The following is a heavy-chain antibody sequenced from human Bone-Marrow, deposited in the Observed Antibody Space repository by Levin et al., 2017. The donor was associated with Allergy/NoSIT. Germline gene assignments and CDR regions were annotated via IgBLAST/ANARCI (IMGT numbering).Heavy chain of an antibody. CDR1: GGSISSYY. CDR3: ARGRGVVPKIDY. CDR2: IYYSGST. D-gene: IGHD3-10*01. J-gene: IGHJ4*02. V-gene: IGHV4-59*01. Sequence: SETLSLTCTVSGGSISSYYWSWIRQPPGKGLEWIGYIYYSGSTNYNPSLKSRVTISVDTSKNQFSLKLSSVTAADTAVYYCARGRGVVPKIDYWGQGTLVTVSS.